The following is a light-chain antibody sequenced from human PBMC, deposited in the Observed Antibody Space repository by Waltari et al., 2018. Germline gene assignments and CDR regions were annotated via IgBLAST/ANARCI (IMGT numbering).Light chain of an antibody. CDR2: AVS. J-gene: IGLJ3*02. V-gene: IGLV2-14*01. CDR1: SSDVAGYNH. CDR3: TSYTSISTRV. Sequence: QSALTQPPSVSGSPGPSISISCPATSSDVAGYNHDSWYQQLPGKTPKLIISAVSNRPSGVSDRFSGSKSGNTASLTISGLQAEDEADYYCTSYTSISTRVFGGGTKLTVL.